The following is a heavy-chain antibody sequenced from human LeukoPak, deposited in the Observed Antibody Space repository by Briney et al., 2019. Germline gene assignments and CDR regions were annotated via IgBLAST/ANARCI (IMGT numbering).Heavy chain of an antibody. J-gene: IGHJ4*02. CDR3: AKSRGLIAAATY. D-gene: IGHD6-13*01. Sequence: AGGSLRLSCAASGFTFSSYAMSWVRQAPAKGLGWVSAISGSGGSTYYADSVKGRFTISRDNSKNTLYLQMNSLRAEDTAVYYCAKSRGLIAAATYWGQGTLVTVSS. CDR2: ISGSGGST. V-gene: IGHV3-23*01. CDR1: GFTFSSYA.